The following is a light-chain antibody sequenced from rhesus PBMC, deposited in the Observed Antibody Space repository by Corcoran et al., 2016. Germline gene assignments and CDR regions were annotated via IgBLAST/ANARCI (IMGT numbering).Light chain of an antibody. Sequence: QVILTQSPATLSLSPGERATLSCRASQSVSSYLAWYQQKPGQAPRLLIYGASRRATGIPDRFRGSGSGTDFTLTISSLGPEDVGVYHCYPHSSGYSFGQGTKVEIK. J-gene: IGKJ2*01. CDR3: YPHSSGYS. CDR1: QSVSSY. V-gene: IGKV3-10*01. CDR2: GAS.